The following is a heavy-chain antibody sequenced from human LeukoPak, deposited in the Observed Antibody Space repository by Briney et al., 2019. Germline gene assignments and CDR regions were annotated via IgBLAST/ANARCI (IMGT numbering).Heavy chain of an antibody. Sequence: GGSLRLSCAASGFAFISSEMNWVRQAPGKGLEWVSHINSGGTTMYNADAVKGRFTISRDNAKNSLYLQMNSLRAEDTAVYYCATCGYSSSWYFGWGQGTLVTVSS. CDR2: INSGGTTM. D-gene: IGHD6-13*01. V-gene: IGHV3-48*03. CDR1: GFAFISSE. J-gene: IGHJ4*02. CDR3: ATCGYSSSWYFG.